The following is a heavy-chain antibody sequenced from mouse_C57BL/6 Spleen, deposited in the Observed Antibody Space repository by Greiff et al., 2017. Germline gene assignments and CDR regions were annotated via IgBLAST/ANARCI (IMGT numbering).Heavy chain of an antibody. V-gene: IGHV1-15*01. CDR1: GYTFTDYE. D-gene: IGHD1-1*01. Sequence: VQLQQSGAELVRPGASVTLSCKASGYTFTDYEMHWVKQTPVHGLEWIGAIDPETGGTAYNQKFKGKAILTADKSSSTAYMELRSLTSEDSAVYYCTRGSYGSYAMDYGGQGTSVTVSS. J-gene: IGHJ4*01. CDR3: TRGSYGSYAMDY. CDR2: IDPETGGT.